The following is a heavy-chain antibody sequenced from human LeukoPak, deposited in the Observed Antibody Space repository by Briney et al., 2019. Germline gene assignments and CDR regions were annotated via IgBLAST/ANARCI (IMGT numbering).Heavy chain of an antibody. V-gene: IGHV3-74*01. CDR1: GFTFSNYW. Sequence: PGGSLRLSCAASGFTFSNYWMHWVRQAPGKGLVWVSRIKSDESSTNYAASVKGRFTISRDNAKNSVYLQMNSLRAEDTAVYYCAASVVTPSGFDYWGQGTLVTVSS. CDR3: AASVVTPSGFDY. CDR2: IKSDESST. J-gene: IGHJ4*02. D-gene: IGHD4-23*01.